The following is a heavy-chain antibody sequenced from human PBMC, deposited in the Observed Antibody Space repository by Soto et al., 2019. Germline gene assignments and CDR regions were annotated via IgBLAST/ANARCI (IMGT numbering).Heavy chain of an antibody. CDR1: GFTFSDHY. D-gene: IGHD3-3*02. CDR3: SIFGLVTPNYGMDV. J-gene: IGHJ6*02. Sequence: EVQLVESGGGLVQPGGSLRLSCAASGFTFSDHYMDWVRQAPGKGLEWVGRTRNKANSYTTEYAASVKGRFTISRDDSKNSLYLQMNSLKTEDTAVYYCSIFGLVTPNYGMDVWGQGTTVTVSS. CDR2: TRNKANSYTT. V-gene: IGHV3-72*01.